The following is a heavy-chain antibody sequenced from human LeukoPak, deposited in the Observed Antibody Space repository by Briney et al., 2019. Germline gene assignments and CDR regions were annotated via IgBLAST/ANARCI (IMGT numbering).Heavy chain of an antibody. Sequence: SETLSLTCAVYGGSFSGYYWSWIRQPPGKGLEWIGEINHSGSTNYNPSLKSRVTISVDTSKNQFSLKLSSVTAADTAVYYCARLYYYGSGSYSDAFDIWGQGTMVTLSS. CDR2: INHSGST. D-gene: IGHD3-10*01. J-gene: IGHJ3*02. CDR3: ARLYYYGSGSYSDAFDI. V-gene: IGHV4-34*01. CDR1: GGSFSGYY.